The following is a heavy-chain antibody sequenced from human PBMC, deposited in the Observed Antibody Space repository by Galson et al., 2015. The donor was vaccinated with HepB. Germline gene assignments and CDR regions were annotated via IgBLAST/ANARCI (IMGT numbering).Heavy chain of an antibody. CDR2: ISYDGSDK. D-gene: IGHD3-3*02. Sequence: SLRLSCAASGFTFSSYAMHWVRQAPGKGLEWVAVISYDGSDKYYADSVKGRFTISRDNSKNTLYLQMNSLRAEDTAVYYCARDRYSQQPNAFDIWGQGTMVTVSS. J-gene: IGHJ3*02. CDR1: GFTFSSYA. CDR3: ARDRYSQQPNAFDI. V-gene: IGHV3-30-3*01.